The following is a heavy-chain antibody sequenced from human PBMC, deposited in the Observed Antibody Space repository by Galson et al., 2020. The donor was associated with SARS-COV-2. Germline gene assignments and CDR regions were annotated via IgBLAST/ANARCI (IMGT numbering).Heavy chain of an antibody. V-gene: IGHV3-9*01. CDR3: AKDLGVHYYGSGSSSYYGMDV. D-gene: IGHD3-10*01. CDR2: ISWNSGSI. CDR1: GFTFDDYA. J-gene: IGHJ6*02. Sequence: PGGSLRLSCAASGFTFDDYAMHWVRQAPGKGLEWVSGISWNSGSIGYADSVKGRFTISRDNAKNSLYLQMNSLRAEDTALYYCAKDLGVHYYGSGSSSYYGMDVWGQGTTVTVSS.